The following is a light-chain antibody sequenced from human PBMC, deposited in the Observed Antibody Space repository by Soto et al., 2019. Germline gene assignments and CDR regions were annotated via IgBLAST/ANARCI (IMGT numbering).Light chain of an antibody. CDR2: EAT. CDR3: SSKTSSSTPYV. V-gene: IGLV2-14*01. Sequence: SVLTQPASVSGSPGQSITISCTGTTSDVGGYNYVSWYRQLPGQAPTLMIYEATNRPSGVSNRFSGSKSGNTASLTISGLQVEDEADYYCSSKTSSSTPYVFGTGTKVTVL. CDR1: TSDVGGYNY. J-gene: IGLJ1*01.